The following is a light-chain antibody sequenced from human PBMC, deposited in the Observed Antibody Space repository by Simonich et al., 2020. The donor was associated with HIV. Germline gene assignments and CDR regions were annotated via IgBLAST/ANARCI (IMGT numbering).Light chain of an antibody. CDR3: CSSGSRNTV. Sequence: QSALTQPASVSGYPGQSITISSTGTRTDVGSYNLVSWYQKHPGKAPKLMIYEGSKLPSWVSDRFSGSKSGNTASLTISGLQAEDEADYYCCSSGSRNTVFGGGTKLTVL. V-gene: IGLV2-23*01. J-gene: IGLJ2*01. CDR1: RTDVGSYNL. CDR2: EGS.